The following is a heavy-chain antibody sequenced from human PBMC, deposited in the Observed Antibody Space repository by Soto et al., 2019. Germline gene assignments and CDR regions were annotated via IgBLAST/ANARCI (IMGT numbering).Heavy chain of an antibody. V-gene: IGHV4-34*01. Sequence: SETLSLTCAVYGGSFSGYYWSWIRQPPGKGLERIGEINHSGSTNYNPSLKSRVTISVDTSKNQFSLKLSSVTAADTAVYYCARGVAANRDFDYWGQGTLVTVSS. D-gene: IGHD6-6*01. CDR3: ARGVAANRDFDY. CDR2: INHSGST. CDR1: GGSFSGYY. J-gene: IGHJ4*02.